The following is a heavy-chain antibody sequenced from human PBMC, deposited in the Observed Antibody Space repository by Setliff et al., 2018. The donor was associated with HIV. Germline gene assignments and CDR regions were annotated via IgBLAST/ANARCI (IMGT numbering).Heavy chain of an antibody. CDR3: ARVPSAGVRGRPDLYHWFDP. J-gene: IGHJ5*02. D-gene: IGHD3-3*01. V-gene: IGHV4-4*08. Sequence: SETLSLTCTVSGGSISSHYWIWIRQPPGKGLEWVGYIYTSGITDYNPSLKSRVSISLDPSRSQFSLTLRSVTAADTAVYYCARVPSAGVRGRPDLYHWFDPWGQGTLVTVSS. CDR1: GGSISSHY. CDR2: IYTSGIT.